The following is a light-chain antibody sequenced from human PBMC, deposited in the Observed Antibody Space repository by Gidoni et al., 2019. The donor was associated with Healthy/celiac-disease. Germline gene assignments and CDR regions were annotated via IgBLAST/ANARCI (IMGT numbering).Light chain of an antibody. V-gene: IGKV3-15*01. CDR1: QSGSSN. J-gene: IGKJ1*01. CDR3: QQYNNWPRT. CDR2: GAS. Sequence: EIVMTQSPATLSVSPGERATLSCRASQSGSSNLAWYQQKPGQAPRLLIYGASTRATGIPARFSRSGSVTAFTLTISSLQSEDFAVYYCQQYNNWPRTFGQGTKVEIK.